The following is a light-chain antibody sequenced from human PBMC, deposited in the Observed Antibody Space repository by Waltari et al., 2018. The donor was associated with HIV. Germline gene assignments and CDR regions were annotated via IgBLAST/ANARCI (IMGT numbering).Light chain of an antibody. CDR1: QSVLYSSNNMSY. CDR3: QQYSTTPRT. Sequence: DIVMTQSPDSLAVSLGERATVHCKTSQSVLYSSNNMSYLAWYQQKPGQPPKLLIYWASTRESGVPDRFSGSGSQTDFTLTISSLQAEDVAVYYCQQYSTTPRTFGQGTKVEIK. V-gene: IGKV4-1*01. J-gene: IGKJ1*01. CDR2: WAS.